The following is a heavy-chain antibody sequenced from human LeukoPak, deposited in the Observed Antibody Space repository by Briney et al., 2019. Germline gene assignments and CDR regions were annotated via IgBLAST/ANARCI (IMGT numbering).Heavy chain of an antibody. CDR2: ISAYNGNT. J-gene: IGHJ5*02. D-gene: IGHD7-27*01. V-gene: IGHV1-18*01. Sequence: GASVKVSCKASGYTFTSYGISWVRQAPGQGLEWMGWISAYNGNTNYAQKLQGRVTITTDESTSTAYMELSSLRSEDTAVYYCASLTGDGDWFDPWGQGTLVTVSS. CDR3: ASLTGDGDWFDP. CDR1: GYTFTSYG.